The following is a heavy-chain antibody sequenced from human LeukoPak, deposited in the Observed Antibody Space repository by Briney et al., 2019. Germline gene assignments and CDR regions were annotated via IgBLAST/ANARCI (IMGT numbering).Heavy chain of an antibody. V-gene: IGHV3-9*01. CDR2: ITWNSDNV. D-gene: IGHD5-24*01. Sequence: GGSLRLSCAASGFSFNEYAMHWVRQTPGKGLEWVSGITWNSDNVDYADSVKGRFTISRDNAKNSLYLQMNSLRAEDTALYYCAKAGGRWLQFRSCFDPWGQGTLVTVSS. CDR3: AKAGGRWLQFRSCFDP. CDR1: GFSFNEYA. J-gene: IGHJ5*02.